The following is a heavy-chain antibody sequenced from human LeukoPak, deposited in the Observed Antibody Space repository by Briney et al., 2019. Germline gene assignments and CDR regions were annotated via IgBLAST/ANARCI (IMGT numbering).Heavy chain of an antibody. CDR3: ARMGDYDFWSGYYDD. V-gene: IGHV1-2*02. D-gene: IGHD3-3*01. CDR2: INPNSGGT. CDR1: GYTFTGYY. J-gene: IGHJ4*02. Sequence: ASVKVSCKASGYTFTGYYMHWVRQAPGQGLEWMGWINPNSGGTNYAQKFQGRVTMTRDTSISTAYMELSRLRSDDTAVYYCARMGDYDFWSGYYDDWCQGTLVTVSS.